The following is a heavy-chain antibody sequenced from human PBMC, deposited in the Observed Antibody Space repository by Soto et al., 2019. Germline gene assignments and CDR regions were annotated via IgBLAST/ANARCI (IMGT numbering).Heavy chain of an antibody. CDR3: ARQSGYCSSTSCYPYWFDP. V-gene: IGHV3-53*01. CDR1: GFTVSGNY. J-gene: IGHJ5*02. D-gene: IGHD2-2*01. Sequence: GGSLRLSCAASGFTVSGNYMSWVRQAPGKGLEWVSVIYSGGSTYYADSVKGRFTISRDNSKNTLYLQMNSLRAEDTAVYYCARQSGYCSSTSCYPYWFDPWGQGTLVTVSS. CDR2: IYSGGST.